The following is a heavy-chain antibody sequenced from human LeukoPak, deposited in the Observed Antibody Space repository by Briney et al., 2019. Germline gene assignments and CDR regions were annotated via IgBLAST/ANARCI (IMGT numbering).Heavy chain of an antibody. CDR2: INHSGST. Sequence: PSETLSLTCAVYGGPFSGYYWSWIRQPPGKGLEWIGEINHSGSTNYNPSLKSRVTISVDTSKNQFSLKLSSVTAADTAVYYCARGRGMATITVDYWGQGTLVTVSS. V-gene: IGHV4-34*01. CDR3: ARGRGMATITVDY. CDR1: GGPFSGYY. J-gene: IGHJ4*02. D-gene: IGHD5-24*01.